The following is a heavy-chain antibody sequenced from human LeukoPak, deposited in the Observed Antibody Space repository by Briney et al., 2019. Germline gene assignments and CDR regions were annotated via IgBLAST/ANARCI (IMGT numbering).Heavy chain of an antibody. CDR2: FIPILGIA. J-gene: IGHJ6*02. Sequence: EASVKVSCKASGGSFSRNAISWVRQAPGQGLEWMGRFIPILGIATYAQKFQGRVTITADRSTSTAYMELSSLRSEDTAVYYGARIQAVGVPVAIDAYYSYGMDVWGQGTAVTVSS. CDR1: GGSFSRNA. V-gene: IGHV1-69*04. CDR3: ARIQAVGVPVAIDAYYSYGMDV. D-gene: IGHD2-2*02.